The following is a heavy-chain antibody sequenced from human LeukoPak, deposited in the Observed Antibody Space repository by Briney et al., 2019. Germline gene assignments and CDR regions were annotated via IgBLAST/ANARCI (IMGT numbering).Heavy chain of an antibody. Sequence: GSLRLSCAASGFTFSSYEMNWIRQAPGKGLEWIASISSSGSSVNYADSVNGRLTISRDNAKNSLYLQMNSLRAEDTAVYYCAKYSSSSNDYYGMDVWGQGTTVTVSS. V-gene: IGHV3-48*03. CDR3: AKYSSSSNDYYGMDV. D-gene: IGHD6-6*01. CDR1: GFTFSSYE. J-gene: IGHJ6*02. CDR2: ISSSGSSV.